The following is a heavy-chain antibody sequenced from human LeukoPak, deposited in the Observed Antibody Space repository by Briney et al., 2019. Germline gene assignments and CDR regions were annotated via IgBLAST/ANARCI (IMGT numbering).Heavy chain of an antibody. Sequence: SETLSLTCTVSGGSMSGYYWSWIRQTPAGGLEWIGYFYYTGLTRSNPSFKSRVTISVDTSKNQFSLKLSSVTAADTAVYYCAREVVAAAGTVDYWGQGTLVIVSS. D-gene: IGHD6-13*01. J-gene: IGHJ4*02. V-gene: IGHV4-59*01. CDR1: GGSMSGYY. CDR3: AREVVAAAGTVDY. CDR2: FYYTGLT.